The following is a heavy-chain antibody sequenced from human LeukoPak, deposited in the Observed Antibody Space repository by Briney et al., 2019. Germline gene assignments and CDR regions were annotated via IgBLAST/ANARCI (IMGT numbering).Heavy chain of an antibody. CDR1: GFTFGDYY. CDR3: ARARLYFDY. CDR2: ISSSGSTI. V-gene: IGHV3-11*04. J-gene: IGHJ4*02. Sequence: GGSLRLSCAVSGFTFGDYYMCWIRQAPGKGLEWVSYISSSGSTIKYADSVKGRFTISRDNAKNSLYLQMNSLRAEDTAVYYCARARLYFDYWGQGTLVTVSP.